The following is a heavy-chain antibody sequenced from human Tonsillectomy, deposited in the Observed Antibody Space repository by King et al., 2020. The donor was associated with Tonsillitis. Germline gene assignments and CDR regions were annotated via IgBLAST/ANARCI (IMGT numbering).Heavy chain of an antibody. Sequence: QVTLKESGPALVKPPQTLTLTCTFSGFSLTTSGMCVSWIRQPPGKALEWLALIDWDDEKYYSTSLKTRLTIFKDTSKNQVVLTMTNMDPVDTATYYCARRSRFIVGDAYDGFDVWGQGTMVPSLQ. D-gene: IGHD1-26*01. CDR1: GFSLTTSGMC. CDR2: IDWDDEK. J-gene: IGHJ3*01. CDR3: ARRSRFIVGDAYDGFDV. V-gene: IGHV2-70*01.